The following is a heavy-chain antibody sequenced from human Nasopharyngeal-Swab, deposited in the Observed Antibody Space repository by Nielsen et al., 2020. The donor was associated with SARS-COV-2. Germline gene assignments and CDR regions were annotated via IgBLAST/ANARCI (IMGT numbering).Heavy chain of an antibody. Sequence: GSLRLSCTVSGGSISSYYWSWIRQPPGKGLEWVGDMYYSGSTNYNPSLKSRVTISVDTSKNQFSLKLSSVTAADTAVYYCARGRRGSSWDLNWFDPWGQGTLVTVSS. V-gene: IGHV4-59*13. CDR3: ARGRRGSSWDLNWFDP. CDR1: GGSISSYY. J-gene: IGHJ5*02. CDR2: MYYSGST. D-gene: IGHD6-13*01.